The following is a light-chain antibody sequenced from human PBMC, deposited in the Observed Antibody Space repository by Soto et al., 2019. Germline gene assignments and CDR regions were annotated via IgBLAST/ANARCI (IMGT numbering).Light chain of an antibody. J-gene: IGLJ3*02. CDR1: SSDVV. CDR3: CSSAGGFTWV. V-gene: IGLV2-11*01. Sequence: QSALTQPRSVSGSPGQSVTISCIGTSSDVVSWYQQHPDKAPKLIIYYVTQRPSGVSDRFSASKSGNTASLTISGLQAEDEADYYCCSSAGGFTWVFGGGTKVTVL. CDR2: YVT.